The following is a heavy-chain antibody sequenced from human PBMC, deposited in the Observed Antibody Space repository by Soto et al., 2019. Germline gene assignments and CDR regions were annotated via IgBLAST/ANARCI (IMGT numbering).Heavy chain of an antibody. CDR1: GFTFSSYS. Sequence: PGGALRLYCSASGFTFSSYSMNWVRQAPGKGLEWVSSISSSSSYIYYADSVKGRFTISRDNAKNSLYLQMNSLRAEDTAVYYCAREDDSSAVRGFDYWGQGTLVTVSS. D-gene: IGHD3-10*01. J-gene: IGHJ4*02. CDR2: ISSSSSYI. CDR3: AREDDSSAVRGFDY. V-gene: IGHV3-21*01.